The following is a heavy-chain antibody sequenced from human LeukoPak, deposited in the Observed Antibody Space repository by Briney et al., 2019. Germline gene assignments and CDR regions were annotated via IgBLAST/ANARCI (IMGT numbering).Heavy chain of an antibody. Sequence: PSETLSLTCAVYGGSFSGYYWSWIRQPPGKGLEWIGYIYYSGGANHNPSLKSRVTISVDTSKNQFSLKVSSVTAADTAVYYCARTSNSGYHDYWGQGTLVTVSS. CDR2: IYYSGGA. CDR3: ARTSNSGYHDY. J-gene: IGHJ4*02. CDR1: GGSFSGYY. D-gene: IGHD3-22*01. V-gene: IGHV4-34*11.